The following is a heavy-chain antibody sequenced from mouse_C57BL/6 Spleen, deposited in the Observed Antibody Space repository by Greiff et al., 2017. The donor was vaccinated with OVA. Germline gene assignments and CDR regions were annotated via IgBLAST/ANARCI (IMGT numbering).Heavy chain of an antibody. CDR2: IYPGDGDT. CDR3: ARGGDSSGYIAY. Sequence: VQLQQSGPELVKPGASVNISCKASGYAFSSSWMNWVKQRPGKGLEWIGRIYPGDGDTNYNGKFKGKATLTADKSSSTAYMQLSSLTSEDSAVYFCARGGDSSGYIAYWGQGTLVTVSA. J-gene: IGHJ3*01. D-gene: IGHD3-2*02. CDR1: GYAFSSSW. V-gene: IGHV1-82*01.